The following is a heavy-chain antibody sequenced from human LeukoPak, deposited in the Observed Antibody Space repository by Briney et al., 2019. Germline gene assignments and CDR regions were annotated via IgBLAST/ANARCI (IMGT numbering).Heavy chain of an antibody. Sequence: GGSLRLSCAASEFTFSTYAMHWVRQAPGKGLEWVAVISYDGSTTYYADSVKGRFTISRDNSENTLYLQMNSLRAEDTAVYYCAKATGYLLWGQGTLVTVSS. V-gene: IGHV3-30*04. CDR2: ISYDGSTT. J-gene: IGHJ4*02. D-gene: IGHD1-14*01. CDR3: AKATGYLL. CDR1: EFTFSTYA.